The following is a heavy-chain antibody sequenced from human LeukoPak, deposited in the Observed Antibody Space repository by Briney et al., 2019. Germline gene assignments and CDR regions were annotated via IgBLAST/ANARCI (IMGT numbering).Heavy chain of an antibody. Sequence: GGSLRLSCAASGFTFSSYSMNWVRQAPGKGLEWVSYISSSSSTIYYADSVKGRFTISRDNAKNSLYLQMNSLRADDTAVYYCARGTYWSPLDFDYWGQGTLVTVSS. CDR3: ARGTYWSPLDFDY. D-gene: IGHD1-1*01. J-gene: IGHJ4*02. CDR2: ISSSSSTI. V-gene: IGHV3-48*01. CDR1: GFTFSSYS.